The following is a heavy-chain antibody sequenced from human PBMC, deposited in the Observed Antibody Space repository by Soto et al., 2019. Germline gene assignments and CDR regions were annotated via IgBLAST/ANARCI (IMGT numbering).Heavy chain of an antibody. CDR3: VIYADSGWHSIP. CDR1: GGSFSDYY. V-gene: IGHV4-34*01. Sequence: QGHLQQWGAGLLKPSETLSLTCADYGGSFSDYYWSWVRQPPGKGLEWIAEINYSGSTRYNPSLMRRATISSDTSKNQFSLNLSSVTAADTAVYYCVIYADSGWHSIPWGRGTLVSVSS. J-gene: IGHJ2*01. D-gene: IGHD4-17*01. CDR2: INYSGST.